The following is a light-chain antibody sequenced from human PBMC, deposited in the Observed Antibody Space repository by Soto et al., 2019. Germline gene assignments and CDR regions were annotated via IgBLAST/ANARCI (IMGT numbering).Light chain of an antibody. J-gene: IGLJ1*01. CDR3: SSYTSRSTPV. V-gene: IGLV2-14*01. CDR2: EVS. CDR1: SSDVGGYNY. Sequence: QSALTQPASVSGSPGQSITISCTGTSSDVGGYNYVSWYQQHPGKAPKLMIYEVSNRPSGVSNRFSGSKSGNTASLTISGLQAEDEADYYCSSYTSRSTPVFGTGTTLAVL.